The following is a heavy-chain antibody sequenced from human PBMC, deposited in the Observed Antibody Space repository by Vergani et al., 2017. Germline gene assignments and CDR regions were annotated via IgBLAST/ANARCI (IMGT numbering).Heavy chain of an antibody. CDR2: IGASGDAK. J-gene: IGHJ4*02. CDR3: AREEVGQWLNYFDF. CDR1: GFTFSSHS. Sequence: EVQLVESGGDLVQPGRSLRLSCTASGFTFSSHSMNWVRQAPGKGLEWISYIGASGDAKYYSDSVKGRFAISRDNAENSLYLQLSSLRPEDTAVYYCAREEVGQWLNYFDFWGQGTLVTVSS. V-gene: IGHV3-48*01. D-gene: IGHD6-19*01.